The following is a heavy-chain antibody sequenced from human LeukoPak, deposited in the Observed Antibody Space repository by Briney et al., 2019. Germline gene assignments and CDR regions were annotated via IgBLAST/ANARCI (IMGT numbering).Heavy chain of an antibody. V-gene: IGHV3-7*01. CDR2: MKEDGGEI. D-gene: IGHD4-23*01. J-gene: IGHJ4*02. CDR3: ARDRGYSTFDY. Sequence: GGSLRLSCAVSGFSVSGYWMSWVRQAPGKGLEWVANMKEDGGEINYVDSVKGRFTISRDNAKNSLYLQMNSLRVDDTAVYYCARDRGYSTFDYWGQGTLVTVSS. CDR1: GFSVSGYW.